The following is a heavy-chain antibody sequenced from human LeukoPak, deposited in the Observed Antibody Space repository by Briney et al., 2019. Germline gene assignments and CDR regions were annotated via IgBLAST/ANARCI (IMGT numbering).Heavy chain of an antibody. V-gene: IGHV1-2*02. Sequence: ASVKVSCKASGYTFTGCYLFWVRQAPGQGLEWMGWINPNSGATKYAQNFQGRVTLTSDTSIRTTYMELSSLRSDDTAVYYCARDERYSYGDNHYPDLGFWGQGTPVTVSS. CDR1: GYTFTGCY. CDR2: INPNSGAT. J-gene: IGHJ4*02. CDR3: ARDERYSYGDNHYPDLGF. D-gene: IGHD4/OR15-4a*01.